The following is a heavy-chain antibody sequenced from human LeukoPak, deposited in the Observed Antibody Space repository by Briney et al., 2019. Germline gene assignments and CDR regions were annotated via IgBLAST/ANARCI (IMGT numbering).Heavy chain of an antibody. CDR1: GYTFTTYP. CDR2: INTNTGNP. CDR3: ARGGGSGAPYWYFDL. Sequence: ASVKVSCKASGYTFTTYPINWVRRAPGQGLEWMGWINTNTGNPTYAQGFTGRFVFSLDTSVSTAYLQISSLKAEDTAVYYCARGGGSGAPYWYFDLWGRGTLVTVSP. D-gene: IGHD3-16*01. V-gene: IGHV7-4-1*02. J-gene: IGHJ2*01.